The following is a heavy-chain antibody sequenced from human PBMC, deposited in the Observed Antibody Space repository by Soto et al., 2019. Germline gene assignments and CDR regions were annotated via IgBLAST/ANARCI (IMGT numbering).Heavy chain of an antibody. CDR3: ARDASYYDILTGYYTTTYFFDY. Sequence: GGSLRLSCAASGFTFSSYGMHWVRQAPGKGLEWVAVIWYDGSNKYYADSVKGRFTISRDNSKNTLYLQMNSLRAEDTAVYYCARDASYYDILTGYYTTTYFFDYWGQGTLVTVSS. V-gene: IGHV3-33*01. CDR1: GFTFSSYG. J-gene: IGHJ4*02. D-gene: IGHD3-9*01. CDR2: IWYDGSNK.